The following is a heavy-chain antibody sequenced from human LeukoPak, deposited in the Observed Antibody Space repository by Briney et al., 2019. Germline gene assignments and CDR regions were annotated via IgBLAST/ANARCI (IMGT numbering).Heavy chain of an antibody. CDR1: GGSISSYY. J-gene: IGHJ5*02. D-gene: IGHD3-10*01. Sequence: SETLSLTCTVSGGSISSYYWSWIRQPAGKGLEWIGRIYTSGSTNYNPSLKSRVTMSVDTSKNQFSLKLSSVTAADTAVYYCARSRLLWFGELFDWFDPWGQGTLVTVSS. CDR2: IYTSGST. V-gene: IGHV4-4*07. CDR3: ARSRLLWFGELFDWFDP.